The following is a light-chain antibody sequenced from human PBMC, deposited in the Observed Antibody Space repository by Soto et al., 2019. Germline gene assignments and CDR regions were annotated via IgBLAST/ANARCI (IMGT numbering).Light chain of an antibody. V-gene: IGLV6-57*04. CDR3: QSYGGTTGV. J-gene: IGLJ2*01. Sequence: NFMLTQPDSVSDSPGKTVTISCTRSSGNIASNFVRSYQQRPGSAPTTVIYEDDKRPSGVPDRFSGSIDSYSTSPSLPIVGLKAEDEADYSCQSYGGTTGVFGRGTKVTVL. CDR1: SGNIASNF. CDR2: EDD.